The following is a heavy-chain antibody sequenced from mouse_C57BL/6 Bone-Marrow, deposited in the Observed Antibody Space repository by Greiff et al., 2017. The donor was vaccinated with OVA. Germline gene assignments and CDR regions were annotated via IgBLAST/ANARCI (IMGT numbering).Heavy chain of an antibody. D-gene: IGHD2-3*01. V-gene: IGHV5-17*01. J-gene: IGHJ4*01. CDR2: ISSGSSTI. CDR3: ARHGYYPYYYAMDY. Sequence: EVHLVESGGGLVKPGGSLKLSCAASGFTFSDYGMHWVRQAPEKGLEWVAYISSGSSTIYYADTVKGRFTISRDNAKNTLFLQMTSLRSEDTAMYYCARHGYYPYYYAMDYWGQGTSVTVSS. CDR1: GFTFSDYG.